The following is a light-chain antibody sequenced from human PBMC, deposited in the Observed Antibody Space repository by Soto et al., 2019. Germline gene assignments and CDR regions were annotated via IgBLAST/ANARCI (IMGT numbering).Light chain of an antibody. J-gene: IGLJ2*01. CDR3: CSYAGSYTLV. CDR2: DVS. Sequence: ALTQPRSVSGSPGQSVTISCTGTSSDVGGYNYVSWYQQHPGKAPKLMIYDVSKRPSGVPDRFSGSKSGNTASLTISGLQAEDEADYYCCSYAGSYTLVFGGGTKVTVL. CDR1: SSDVGGYNY. V-gene: IGLV2-11*01.